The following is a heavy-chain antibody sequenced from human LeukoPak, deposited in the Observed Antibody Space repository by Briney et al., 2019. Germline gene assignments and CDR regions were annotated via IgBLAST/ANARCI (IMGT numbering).Heavy chain of an antibody. CDR1: GFTFSSYE. CDR2: ITSSGSTT. J-gene: IGHJ4*02. Sequence: GGSLRLSCAASGFTFSSYEMNWVRQAPGKGLEWVSYITSSGSTTHYADSVKGRFTISRDNAKNSLYLQMNSLRAEDTAVYYCARNYYGSGSYPANFDYWGQGTLVTVSS. D-gene: IGHD3-10*01. V-gene: IGHV3-48*03. CDR3: ARNYYGSGSYPANFDY.